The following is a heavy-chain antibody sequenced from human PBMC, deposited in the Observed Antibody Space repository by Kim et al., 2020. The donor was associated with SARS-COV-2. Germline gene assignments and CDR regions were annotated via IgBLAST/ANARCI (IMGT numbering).Heavy chain of an antibody. CDR3: ARDPPTEETLDY. D-gene: IGHD4-4*01. CDR1: GFAFSDYY. CDR2: INPSGRDT. Sequence: ASVKVSCKASGFAFSDYYFHWVRQAPGQGLEWMGWINPSGRDTKYSQKFQGRVTMTRDSSISTAYMEQRGLRFEDTAIYYCARDPPTEETLDYWGQGTPVTVYS. V-gene: IGHV1-2*02. J-gene: IGHJ4*02.